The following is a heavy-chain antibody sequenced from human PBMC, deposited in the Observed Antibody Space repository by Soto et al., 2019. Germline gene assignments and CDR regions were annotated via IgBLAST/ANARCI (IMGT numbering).Heavy chain of an antibody. CDR2: IWYDGSNK. D-gene: IGHD3-16*02. J-gene: IGHJ6*02. CDR3: ARDYDYVWGSYLHYGMDV. CDR1: GFTFSSYG. V-gene: IGHV3-33*01. Sequence: GGSLRLSCAASGFTFSSYGMHWVRQAPGKGLEWVAVIWYDGSNKYYADSVKGRFTISRDNSKNTLYLQMNSLRAEDTAVYYCARDYDYVWGSYLHYGMDVWGQGTTVTVSS.